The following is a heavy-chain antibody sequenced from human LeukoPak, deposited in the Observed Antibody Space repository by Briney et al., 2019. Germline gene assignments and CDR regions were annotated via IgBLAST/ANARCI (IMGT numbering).Heavy chain of an antibody. CDR3: SNKFPGRAMIVHAFDI. CDR1: GYTLTELS. D-gene: IGHD3-22*01. V-gene: IGHV1-24*01. CDR2: FDPEDGET. J-gene: IGHJ3*02. Sequence: ASVKVSCKVSGYTLTELSMHWVRQAPGKGLEWMGGFDPEDGETTYAQKFQGRVTITEDTSTDTAYMELSSLRSEDTAVYYCSNKFPGRAMIVHAFDIWGQGTMVTVSS.